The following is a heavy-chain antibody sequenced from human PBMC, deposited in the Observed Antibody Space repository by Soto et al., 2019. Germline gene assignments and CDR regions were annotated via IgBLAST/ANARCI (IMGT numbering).Heavy chain of an antibody. CDR3: ARALYDYIWGSFTD. D-gene: IGHD3-16*01. CDR2: IYSGGST. CDR1: DFTIESNY. J-gene: IGHJ4*02. Sequence: GVPLRLSCAATDFTIESNYMSWVRQAPGKGLEWVSVIYSGGSTYYADSVKGRFTISRHNSKNTLYLQMNSLRAEDTAVYYCARALYDYIWGSFTDWGQGT. V-gene: IGHV3-53*04.